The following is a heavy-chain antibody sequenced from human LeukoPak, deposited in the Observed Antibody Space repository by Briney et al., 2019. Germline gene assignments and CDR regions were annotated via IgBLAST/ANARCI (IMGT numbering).Heavy chain of an antibody. CDR3: ARNFWSGYYTPDY. CDR1: RLTFSSYW. J-gene: IGHJ4*02. Sequence: PGGSLRLSCAASRLTFSSYWMSWVRQAPGKGLEWVANIKQDGTEKYYVDSVKGRFTISRDNAKNSLFLQMNSLRAEDTAVYYCARNFWSGYYTPDYWGQGTLVTVSS. CDR2: IKQDGTEK. D-gene: IGHD3-3*01. V-gene: IGHV3-7*01.